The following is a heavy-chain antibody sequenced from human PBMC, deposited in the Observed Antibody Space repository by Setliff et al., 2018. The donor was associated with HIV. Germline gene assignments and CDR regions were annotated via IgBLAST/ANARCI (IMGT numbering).Heavy chain of an antibody. Sequence: ASVKVSCKASGYTFTSYYMHWVRQAPGQGLEWMGIINPSGGSASYAQRFQGRVTMTRDTSTSTVYMELSSLRSGDTAVYYCARRGGYSYATDAFDIWGQGTMVTVSS. D-gene: IGHD5-18*01. CDR2: INPSGGSA. CDR1: GYTFTSYY. J-gene: IGHJ3*02. V-gene: IGHV1-46*01. CDR3: ARRGGYSYATDAFDI.